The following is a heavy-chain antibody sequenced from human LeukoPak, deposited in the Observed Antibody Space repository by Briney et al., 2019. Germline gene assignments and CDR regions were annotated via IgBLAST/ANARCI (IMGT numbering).Heavy chain of an antibody. CDR3: ARVKDCSSTSCYNFDY. D-gene: IGHD2-2*01. Sequence: PGRSLRLSCAASGFTFSSYAVHWVRQAPGKGLEWVAVISYDGSNKYYADSVKGRFTISRDNSKNTLYLQMNSLRAEDTAVYYCARVKDCSSTSCYNFDYWGQATLVTVSS. CDR1: GFTFSSYA. J-gene: IGHJ4*02. V-gene: IGHV3-30*04. CDR2: ISYDGSNK.